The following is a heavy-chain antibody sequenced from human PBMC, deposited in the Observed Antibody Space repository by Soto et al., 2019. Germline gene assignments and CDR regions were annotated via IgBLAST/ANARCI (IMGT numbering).Heavy chain of an antibody. V-gene: IGHV5-51*01. J-gene: IGHJ6*02. D-gene: IGHD6-13*01. CDR1: GYSFTSYW. CDR2: IYPGDSDT. CDR3: ARSWYSSSWSRGYYYYGMDV. Sequence: GESLKISCKGSGYSFTSYWIGWVRQMPGKGLEWVGIIYPGDSDTRYSPSFQGQVTISADKSISTAYLQWSSLKASDTAMYYCARSWYSSSWSRGYYYYGMDVWGQGTTVTVSS.